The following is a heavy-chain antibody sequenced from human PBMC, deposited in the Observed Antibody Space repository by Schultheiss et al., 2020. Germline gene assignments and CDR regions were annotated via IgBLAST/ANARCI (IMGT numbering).Heavy chain of an antibody. CDR2: INHSGST. D-gene: IGHD3-3*01. J-gene: IGHJ6*02. CDR1: GGSFSGYY. Sequence: SETLSLTCAVYGGSFSGYYWSWIRQPPGKGLEWIGEINHSGSTNYNPSLKSRVTISVDTSKNQFSLRLGSVTAADTAVYYCARYYDFWSGYPGLHGMDVWGQGTTVTVSS. CDR3: ARYYDFWSGYPGLHGMDV. V-gene: IGHV4-34*01.